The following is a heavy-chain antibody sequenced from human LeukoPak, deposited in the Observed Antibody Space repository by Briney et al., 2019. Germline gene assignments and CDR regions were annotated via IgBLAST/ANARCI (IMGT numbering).Heavy chain of an antibody. CDR1: GGTFISYA. J-gene: IGHJ4*02. CDR3: ARPGCSGGSCYYFDY. V-gene: IGHV1-69*13. Sequence: SVKVSCKASGGTFISYAISWVRQAPGQGLEWMGGIIPIFGTANYAQKFQGRVTITADESTSTAYMELSSLRSEDTAVYYCARPGCSGGSCYYFDYWGQGTLVTVSS. D-gene: IGHD2-15*01. CDR2: IIPIFGTA.